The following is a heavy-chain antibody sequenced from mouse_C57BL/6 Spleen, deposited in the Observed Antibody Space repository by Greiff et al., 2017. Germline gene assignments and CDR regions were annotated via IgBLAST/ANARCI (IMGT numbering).Heavy chain of an antibody. V-gene: IGHV1-53*01. CDR2: INPSNGGT. Sequence: QVQLQQPGTELVKPGASVKLSCKASGYTFTSYWMHWVKQRPGQGLEWIGNINPSNGGTNYNEKFKSKATLTVDKSSSTAYMQLSSRTSEDSAVYYWARRGVYGSVFAYWGQGTLVTVSA. CDR1: GYTFTSYW. CDR3: ARRGVYGSVFAY. J-gene: IGHJ3*01. D-gene: IGHD1-1*01.